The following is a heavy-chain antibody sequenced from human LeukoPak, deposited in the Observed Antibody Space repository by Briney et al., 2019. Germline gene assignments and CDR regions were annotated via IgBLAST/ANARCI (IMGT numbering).Heavy chain of an antibody. CDR1: GGSISSGGYS. V-gene: IGHV4-30-2*01. D-gene: IGHD2-15*01. CDR3: ARSYCSGGSCYSRDDAFDI. Sequence: SETLSLTCAVSGGSISSGGYSWGWIRQPPGKGLEWIGYIYHSGSTYYNPSLKSRVTISVDTSKNQFSLKLSSVTAADTAVYYCARSYCSGGSCYSRDDAFDIWGRGTMVTVSS. CDR2: IYHSGST. J-gene: IGHJ3*02.